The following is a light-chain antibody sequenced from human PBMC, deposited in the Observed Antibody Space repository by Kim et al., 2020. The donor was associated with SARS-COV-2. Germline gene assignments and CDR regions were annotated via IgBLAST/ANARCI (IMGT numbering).Light chain of an antibody. CDR2: EDD. J-gene: IGLJ2*01. CDR3: QSYNRDNVI. V-gene: IGLV6-57*02. Sequence: GKTVTTSGTGSSGSIDANYVQWYQQRPGGVPTTVIYEDDQRPSGVSDRFSGSIDNSSNSASLTISGLRTEDEADYYCQSYNRDNVIFGGGTQLTVL. CDR1: SGSIDANY.